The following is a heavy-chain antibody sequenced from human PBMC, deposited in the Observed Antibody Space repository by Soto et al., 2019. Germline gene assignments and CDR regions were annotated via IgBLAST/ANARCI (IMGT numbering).Heavy chain of an antibody. Sequence: SETLSLTCTVSGGSISSYCWSWIRQPPGKGLEWIGYIYYSGSTNYNPPLKSRVTISVDTSKNQFSLKLSSVTAADTAVYYCARGGGTVWGSHRFDYWGQGSLVTVSS. V-gene: IGHV4-59*01. CDR3: ARGGGTVWGSHRFDY. CDR2: IYYSGST. J-gene: IGHJ4*02. CDR1: GGSISSYC. D-gene: IGHD3-16*02.